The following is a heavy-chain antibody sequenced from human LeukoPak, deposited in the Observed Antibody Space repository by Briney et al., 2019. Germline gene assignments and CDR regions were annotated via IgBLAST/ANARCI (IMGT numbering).Heavy chain of an antibody. CDR3: ARRWGNIVGVTYEY. Sequence: SETLSLTCAISGSSITSVSHCWGWIRQPPGKSLEWIGDIYYTGSTYYSPSLRSRVTMSVHTSENQFSLRLNSVTAVDTAVYYCARRWGNIVGVTYEYWGQGTLVTVSS. CDR2: IYYTGST. CDR1: GSSITSVSHC. J-gene: IGHJ4*02. V-gene: IGHV4-39*01. D-gene: IGHD3-16*01.